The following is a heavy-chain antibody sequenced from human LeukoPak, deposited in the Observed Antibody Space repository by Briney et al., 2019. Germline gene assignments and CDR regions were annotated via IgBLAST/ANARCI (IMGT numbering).Heavy chain of an antibody. CDR1: GYTFTGYY. CDR3: AREGGSYSSSFFRIFVSYNWFDP. D-gene: IGHD6-6*01. V-gene: IGHV1-2*02. J-gene: IGHJ5*02. CDR2: INPNSGGT. Sequence: ASVKVSCKASGYTFTGYYMHWVRQAPGQGLEWMGWINPNSGGTNYAQKFQGRVTMTRDTSISTAYMELSRLRSDDTAVYYCAREGGSYSSSFFRIFVSYNWFDPWGQGTLVTVSS.